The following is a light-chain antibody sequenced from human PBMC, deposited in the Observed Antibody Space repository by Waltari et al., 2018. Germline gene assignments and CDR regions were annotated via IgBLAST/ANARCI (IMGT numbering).Light chain of an antibody. CDR2: VNSDGSH. J-gene: IGLJ3*02. CDR1: SGHRSNV. Sequence: QLVLTQSPSASASLGASVKLTCTLTSGHRSNVIGVPQMQPEKGPRYLMKVNSDGSHSKGDETPDRFSGSSAGAERDLTISNLQPEDEADYYCQTGGHGTWVFGGGTKVTVL. CDR3: QTGGHGTWV. V-gene: IGLV4-69*01.